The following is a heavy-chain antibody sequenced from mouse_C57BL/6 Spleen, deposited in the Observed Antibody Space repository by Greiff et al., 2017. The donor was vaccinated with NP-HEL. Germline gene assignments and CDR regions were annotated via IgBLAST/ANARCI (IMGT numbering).Heavy chain of an antibody. V-gene: IGHV7-3*01. CDR1: GFTFTDYY. Sequence: EVKLMESGGGLVQPGGSLSLSCAASGFTFTDYYMSWVRQPPGKALEWLGFIRNKANGYTTEYSASVKGRFTISRDNSQSILYLQMNALRAEDSATYDCASSPYYYAMDYWGQGTSVTVSS. CDR3: ASSPYYYAMDY. CDR2: IRNKANGYTT. J-gene: IGHJ4*01.